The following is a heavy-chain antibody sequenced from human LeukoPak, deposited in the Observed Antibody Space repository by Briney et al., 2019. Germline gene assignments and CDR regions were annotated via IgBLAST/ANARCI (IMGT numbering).Heavy chain of an antibody. CDR3: AREPPSLSSGGSCYDY. J-gene: IGHJ4*02. Sequence: PSETLSLTCTVSGGSISSYYWSWIRQPPGKGLEWIGYIYYSGSTNYNPSLKSRVTISVDTSKNQFSLKLSSVTAADTAVYYCAREPPSLSSGGSCYDYWGQGTLVTVSS. V-gene: IGHV4-59*12. CDR2: IYYSGST. D-gene: IGHD2-15*01. CDR1: GGSISSYY.